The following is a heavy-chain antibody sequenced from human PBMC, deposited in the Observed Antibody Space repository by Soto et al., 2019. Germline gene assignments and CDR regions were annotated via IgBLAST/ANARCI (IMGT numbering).Heavy chain of an antibody. D-gene: IGHD4-17*01. Sequence: QLQLQESGPRLVKPSETLSLTCTVSGGSISGSISYWGWIRQPPEKGLEWIGSIYSGGATSYSPSLKTRVNLSVDTSKNQFSLNLTSATAADTAVYFGAGHAPYGDIPFDLWGQGALVTVSS. V-gene: IGHV4-39*01. CDR2: IYSGGAT. J-gene: IGHJ4*02. CDR1: GGSISGSISY. CDR3: AGHAPYGDIPFDL.